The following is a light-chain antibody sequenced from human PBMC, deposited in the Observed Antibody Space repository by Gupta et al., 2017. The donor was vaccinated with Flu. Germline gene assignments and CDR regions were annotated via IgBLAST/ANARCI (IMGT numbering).Light chain of an antibody. Sequence: SYVLTQPPSVSVAPGQTARITCGGNNLGSKSVHWYQQKPGQATVLVVYDDSDRPSGIPERFSGSNSGNTATLTISRVEAGDEAAYYCQVWDSSSDLWVFGGGTKLTVL. V-gene: IGLV3-21*02. CDR1: NLGSKS. CDR3: QVWDSSSDLWV. CDR2: DDS. J-gene: IGLJ3*02.